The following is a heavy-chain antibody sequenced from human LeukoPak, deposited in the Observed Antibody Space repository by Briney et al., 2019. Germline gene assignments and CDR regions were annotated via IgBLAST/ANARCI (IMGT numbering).Heavy chain of an antibody. V-gene: IGHV1-2*02. J-gene: IGHJ4*02. CDR2: IDPKSGVT. D-gene: IGHD1-7*01. CDR3: ARGRYNWNSLFDY. Sequence: ASVKVSCKASGYSFIYYYLHWVRQAPGQGLEWMGWIDPKSGVTNSARKFQDRVTMTRDTSISTAYKELSRLRSDDTAVYYCARGRYNWNSLFDYWGQGTLVTVSS. CDR1: GYSFIYYY.